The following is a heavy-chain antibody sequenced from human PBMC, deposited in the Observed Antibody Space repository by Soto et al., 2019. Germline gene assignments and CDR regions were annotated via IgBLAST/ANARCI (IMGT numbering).Heavy chain of an antibody. Sequence: ASVKVSCKVSGYTLTELSMHWVRQAPGQGLEWMGWISAYNGNTNYAQKLQGRVTMTTDTSTSTAYMELRSLRSDDTAVYYCARRGAGQLVHGWDYWGQGTLVTV. D-gene: IGHD6-6*01. J-gene: IGHJ4*02. V-gene: IGHV1-18*01. CDR1: GYTLTELS. CDR3: ARRGAGQLVHGWDY. CDR2: ISAYNGNT.